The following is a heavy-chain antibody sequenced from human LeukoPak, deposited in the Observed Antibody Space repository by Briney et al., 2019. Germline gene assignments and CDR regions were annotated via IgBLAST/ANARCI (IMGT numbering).Heavy chain of an antibody. Sequence: QPGGSLRLSCAASGFNFSNYGMHWVRQAPGKGLEWVAVIWYDGSYKYYAESVKGRFTISRDNAKNTLYLQMNSLRTEDTAMYYCARGRHEGDYWGQGTLVTVSS. V-gene: IGHV3-33*01. CDR3: ARGRHEGDY. CDR2: IWYDGSYK. J-gene: IGHJ4*02. CDR1: GFNFSNYG.